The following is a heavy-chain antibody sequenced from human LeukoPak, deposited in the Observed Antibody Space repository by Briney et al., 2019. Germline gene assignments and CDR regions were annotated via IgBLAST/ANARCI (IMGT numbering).Heavy chain of an antibody. Sequence: PGRSLRLSCAASGFTFSSHAMHWVRQAPGKGLGWVAVISYDGSNKYYADSVKGRFTISRDNSKNTLYLQMNSLRAEDTAVYYCARDQSTYYYYYGMDVWGQGTTVTVSS. V-gene: IGHV3-30-3*01. CDR2: ISYDGSNK. CDR3: ARDQSTYYYYYGMDV. J-gene: IGHJ6*02. D-gene: IGHD2-2*01. CDR1: GFTFSSHA.